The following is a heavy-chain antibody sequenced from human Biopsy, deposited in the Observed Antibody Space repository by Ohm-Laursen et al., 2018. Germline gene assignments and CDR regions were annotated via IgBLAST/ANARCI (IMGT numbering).Heavy chain of an antibody. J-gene: IGHJ2*01. CDR1: GDSLTSGPEN. CDR3: ARDRGYYSDRTVPGYFDL. V-gene: IGHV4-61*03. CDR2: VYYTGST. Sequence: SETLSLTCTVSGDSLTSGPENWSWIRQPPGKGLQWIGCVYYTGSTDYNPSLQSRVTISVDTSKNHFSLRLRSVTPADTAIYYCARDRGYYSDRTVPGYFDLWGRGTLVTVSS. D-gene: IGHD3-22*01.